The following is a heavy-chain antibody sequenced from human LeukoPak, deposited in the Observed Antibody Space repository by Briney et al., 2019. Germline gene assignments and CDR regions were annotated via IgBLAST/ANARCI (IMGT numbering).Heavy chain of an antibody. V-gene: IGHV4-34*01. J-gene: IGHJ4*02. CDR2: INHSGST. Sequence: SETLSLTCAVYGGSFSGYYCSWIRQPPGKGLEWIGEINHSGSTNYNPSLKSRVTISVDTSKNQFSLKLSSVTAADTAVYYCARGRIYQSWGQGTLVTVSS. CDR3: ARGRIYQS. D-gene: IGHD2-2*01. CDR1: GGSFSGYY.